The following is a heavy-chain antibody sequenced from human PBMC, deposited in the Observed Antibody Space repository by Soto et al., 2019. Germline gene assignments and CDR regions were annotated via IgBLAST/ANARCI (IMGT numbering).Heavy chain of an antibody. D-gene: IGHD2-15*01. J-gene: IGHJ4*02. V-gene: IGHV4-31*03. CDR1: GGSISSSSYY. CDR2: IYHSGRT. Sequence: SETLSLTCTVSGGSISSSSYYWSWVRQNPGKGLEWIGHIYHSGRTYYNPSLKSRVTISVDTSKNQFSLNLSSVTAADTAVYYCARWVEVSLDYFDSWGQGTPVTVSS. CDR3: ARWVEVSLDYFDS.